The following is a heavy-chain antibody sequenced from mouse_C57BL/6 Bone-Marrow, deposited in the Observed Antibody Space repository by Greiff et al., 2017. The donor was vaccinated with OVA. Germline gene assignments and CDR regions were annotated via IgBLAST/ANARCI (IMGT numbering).Heavy chain of an antibody. CDR3: SHGDYHYYAMDY. J-gene: IGHJ4*01. V-gene: IGHV6-3*01. D-gene: IGHD2-4*01. CDR2: IRLKSDNYAT. Sequence: EVQVVESGGGLVQPGGSMKLSCVASGFTFSNYWMNWVRQSPEKGLEWVAQIRLKSDNYATHYAESVKGRFTISRDDSKSSVYLQMNNLRAEDTGIYYCSHGDYHYYAMDYWGQGTSVTVSS. CDR1: GFTFSNYW.